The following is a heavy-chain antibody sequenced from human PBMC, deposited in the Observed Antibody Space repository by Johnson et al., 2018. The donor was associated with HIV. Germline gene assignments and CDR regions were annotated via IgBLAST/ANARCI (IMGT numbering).Heavy chain of an antibody. CDR2: IWYDGSNQ. J-gene: IGHJ3*02. CDR1: GFTFSSYG. CDR3: ANLPTRRSYYTLGAFDI. V-gene: IGHV3-33*06. D-gene: IGHD1-26*01. Sequence: QVQLVESGGGVVQPGRSLRLSCAASGFTFSSYGMHWVRQAPGKGLEWVAFIWYDGSNQYYADSVKGLFTISRDNSKNTLYLQMNSLRAEDTAVYYCANLPTRRSYYTLGAFDIWGQGTMVTVSS.